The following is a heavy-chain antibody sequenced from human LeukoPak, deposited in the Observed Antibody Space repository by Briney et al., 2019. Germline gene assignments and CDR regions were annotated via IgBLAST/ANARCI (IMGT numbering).Heavy chain of an antibody. CDR1: GYTFTNYD. J-gene: IGHJ5*02. V-gene: IGHV1-8*01. CDR2: MNPKSGNT. CDR3: ARDQDIVVVVAALRQREMGGFDP. D-gene: IGHD2-15*01. Sequence: RASVKVSCKASGYTFTNYDINWVRQATGQGPGWMGWMNPKSGNTGYAQKFQGRVTMTRNTSISTAYMELSSLRSDDTAVYYCARDQDIVVVVAALRQREMGGFDPWGQGTLVTVSS.